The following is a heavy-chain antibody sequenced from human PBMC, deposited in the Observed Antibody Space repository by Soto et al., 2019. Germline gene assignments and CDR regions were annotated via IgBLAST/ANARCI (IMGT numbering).Heavy chain of an antibody. J-gene: IGHJ5*02. D-gene: IGHD3-22*01. CDR1: GGSISSYY. Sequence: SETLSLTCTVSGGSISSYYWSWIRQPPGKGLEWIGYIYYSGSTNYNPSLKSRVTISVDTSKNQFSLKLSSVTAADTALYYCARDYFDSSDYTTNWFDPWGQGTLVTVSS. CDR3: ARDYFDSSDYTTNWFDP. V-gene: IGHV4-59*08. CDR2: IYYSGST.